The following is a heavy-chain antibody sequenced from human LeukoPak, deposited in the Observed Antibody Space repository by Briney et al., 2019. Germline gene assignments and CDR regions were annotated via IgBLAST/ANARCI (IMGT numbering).Heavy chain of an antibody. CDR1: GGTFSSYA. Sequence: SVKVSCKASGGTFSSYAISWVRQAPGQGLEWMGGIIPIFGTANYAQKFQGRVTITADESTSTAYMELSSLRSEDTALYYCARGLGFGVLNWFDPWGQGTLVTVSS. D-gene: IGHD3-10*01. V-gene: IGHV1-69*13. CDR3: ARGLGFGVLNWFDP. J-gene: IGHJ5*02. CDR2: IIPIFGTA.